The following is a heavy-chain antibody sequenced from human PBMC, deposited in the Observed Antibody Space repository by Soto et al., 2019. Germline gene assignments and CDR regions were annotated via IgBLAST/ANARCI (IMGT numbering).Heavy chain of an antibody. D-gene: IGHD2-2*01. CDR1: GFTFSSYG. CDR2: IWSGGSNE. Sequence: GVSLRLSCAASGFTFSSYGMHWVRQAPGKGLEWVAVIWSGGSNENYADSVKGRLTISRDNSKNMLYLQMNSLRAEDTAVYYCARGPGTSYFDYWGQGSLVTVSS. J-gene: IGHJ4*02. CDR3: ARGPGTSYFDY. V-gene: IGHV3-33*03.